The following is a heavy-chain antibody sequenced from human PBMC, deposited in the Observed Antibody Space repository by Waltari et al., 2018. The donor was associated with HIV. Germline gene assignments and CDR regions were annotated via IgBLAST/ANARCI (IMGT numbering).Heavy chain of an antibody. J-gene: IGHJ6*02. V-gene: IGHV3-23*01. D-gene: IGHD6-13*01. CDR3: VKEHQYSHTWYSYYGMDV. Sequence: EVQLLESGGGLVQPGGSLRLSCAASGFTFSNYAMSWVRQAPGKGLEWGLASCVSAYSKDYAESVKGRFTISRDNSKNKLYLQMNSLRAEDTAVYFCVKEHQYSHTWYSYYGMDVWGQGTTVTVSS. CDR2: SCVSAYSK. CDR1: GFTFSNYA.